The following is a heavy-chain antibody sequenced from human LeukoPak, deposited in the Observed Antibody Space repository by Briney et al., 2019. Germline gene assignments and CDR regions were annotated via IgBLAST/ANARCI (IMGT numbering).Heavy chain of an antibody. V-gene: IGHV3-15*04. CDR3: VTPPPGYCSSSKCYGYFQH. J-gene: IGHJ1*01. CDR1: GFSFNNAW. CDR2: IESNADGATT. Sequence: GGSLRLSCAASGFSFNNAWMSWVRQAPGKGLEWVARIESNADGATTEYAAPVKARLTISRDDSRNTLYLQMNSLKTEDTAVYYCVTPPPGYCSSSKCYGYFQHWGQGTLVTVSS. D-gene: IGHD2-2*03.